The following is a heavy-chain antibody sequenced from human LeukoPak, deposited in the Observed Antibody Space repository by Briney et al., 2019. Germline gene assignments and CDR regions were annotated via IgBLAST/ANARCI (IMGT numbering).Heavy chain of an antibody. V-gene: IGHV4-59*01. CDR1: GGSIISYY. CDR2: FHNTGGT. CDR3: ATNRPVGGAYWGSFDI. D-gene: IGHD2-8*02. Sequence: KTSETLSLTCSVSGGSIISYYWSWIRQPPGKGLEWIGYFHNTGGTNYNPYVKSRVTISVDTSKNQVSLKMTSVTAADTAVYYCATNRPVGGAYWGSFDIWGQGTLVTVSS. J-gene: IGHJ3*02.